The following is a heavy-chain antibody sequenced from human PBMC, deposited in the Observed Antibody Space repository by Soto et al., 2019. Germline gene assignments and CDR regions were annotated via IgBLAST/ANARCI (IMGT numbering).Heavy chain of an antibody. Sequence: ASVKVSCKASGGTFSSYAISWVRQAPGQGLEWMGGIIPIFGTANYAQKFQGRVTITADESTSTAYMELSSLRSEDTAVYYCAREDIVVLVSATKAHYYGLWVHGQAATLPLS. CDR3: AREDIVVLVSATKAHYYGLWV. J-gene: IGHJ6*02. CDR2: IIPIFGTA. V-gene: IGHV1-69*13. CDR1: GGTFSSYA. D-gene: IGHD2-15*01.